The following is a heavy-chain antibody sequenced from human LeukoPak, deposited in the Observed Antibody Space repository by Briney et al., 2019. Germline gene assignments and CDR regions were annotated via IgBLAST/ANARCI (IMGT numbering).Heavy chain of an antibody. D-gene: IGHD1-26*01. V-gene: IGHV3-23*01. CDR3: AKVKSVGPLDY. CDR2: SSGSGGKT. J-gene: IGHJ4*02. CDR1: GFIFSSYV. Sequence: GGSLRLSCAASGFIFSSYVVSWVRQAPGKGLEWVSGSSGSGGKTYHADSVKGRFTISRDNSKNTLYLQMNSLRAEDTAVYYCAKVKSVGPLDYWGQGTLVTVSS.